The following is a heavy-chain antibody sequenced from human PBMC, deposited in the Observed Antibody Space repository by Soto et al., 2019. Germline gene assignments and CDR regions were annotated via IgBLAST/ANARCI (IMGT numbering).Heavy chain of an antibody. D-gene: IGHD7-27*01. CDR3: AGGPPNWGFDF. CDR2: MSPKSGDT. CDR1: GNTFTSND. V-gene: IGHV1-8*01. Sequence: QVQLVQSGAEVKKPGASVKVSCKASGNTFTSNDINWVRQATGQGFEWMGWMSPKSGDTGYAQKFQGRVTMTRDTSISTAYMELSSLRSEDTAVYYCAGGPPNWGFDFWGQGTLVTVPS. J-gene: IGHJ4*02.